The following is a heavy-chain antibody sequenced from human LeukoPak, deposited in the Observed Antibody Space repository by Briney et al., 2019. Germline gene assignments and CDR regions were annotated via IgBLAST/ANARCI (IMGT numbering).Heavy chain of an antibody. V-gene: IGHV4-4*07. J-gene: IGHJ4*02. CDR3: GRQGYTASHYFLDF. Sequence: SETLSLTCTVSSGSISSYFWGWVRQPPGKGLEWIGRIYTTGTTHYNPSLKGRVTMSIDTSTNQFSLNLRSMTAADTAVYYCGRQGYTASHYFLDFWSQGTLVAVS. D-gene: IGHD2-2*02. CDR2: IYTTGTT. CDR1: SGSISSYF.